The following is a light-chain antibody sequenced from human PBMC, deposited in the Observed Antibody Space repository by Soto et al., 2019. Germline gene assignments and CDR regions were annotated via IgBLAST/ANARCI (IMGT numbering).Light chain of an antibody. CDR2: EIN. Sequence: QSALAQPPSASGSPGQSVTISCTGTSSDVGAYDYVSWYQQHPGKAPKLMIYEINKRPSGVPDRFSGSKSGNTASLTVSGLQAEDEADYYCSSFAGSNNFPYVFGPGTKVTV. V-gene: IGLV2-8*01. CDR3: SSFAGSNNFPYV. J-gene: IGLJ1*01. CDR1: SSDVGAYDY.